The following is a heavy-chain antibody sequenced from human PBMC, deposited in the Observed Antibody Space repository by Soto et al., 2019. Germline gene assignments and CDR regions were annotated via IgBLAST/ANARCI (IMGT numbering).Heavy chain of an antibody. V-gene: IGHV4-59*01. D-gene: IGHD2-15*01. J-gene: IGHJ5*02. CDR2: IYYSGST. CDR1: GGSISSYY. Sequence: QVQLQESGPGLVKPSETLSLTCTVSGGSISSYYWSWIRQPPGKGLEWIGYIYYSGSTNYNPSLNSRVTISVDTSKNQFSLKLSSVTAADTAVYYCARVELGYCSGGSCYSGGWFDPWGQGTLVTVSS. CDR3: ARVELGYCSGGSCYSGGWFDP.